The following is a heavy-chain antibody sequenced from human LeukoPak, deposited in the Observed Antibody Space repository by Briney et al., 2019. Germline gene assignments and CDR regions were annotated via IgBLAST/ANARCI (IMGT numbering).Heavy chain of an antibody. V-gene: IGHV4-59*01. CDR3: ARDELPGYCSGGSCYYYYGMDV. CDR2: IYYSGST. D-gene: IGHD2-15*01. Sequence: SETLSLTCTVSGGSISSYYWSWIRQPPGKGLEWIGYIYYSGSTNYNPSLKSRVTISVDTSKNQFSLKLSSVTAADTAVYYCARDELPGYCSGGSCYYYYGMDVWGQGTTVTVSS. J-gene: IGHJ6*02. CDR1: GGSISSYY.